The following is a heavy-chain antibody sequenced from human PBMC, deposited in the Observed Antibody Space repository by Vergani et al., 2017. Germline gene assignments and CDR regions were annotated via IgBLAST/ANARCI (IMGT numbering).Heavy chain of an antibody. CDR2: INPTGGST. J-gene: IGHJ6*04. D-gene: IGHD3-10*01. Sequence: QVQLVQSGAEVKKPGASVNVSCKTSGYTFINYYIHWVRQAPGQGLEWMGIINPTGGSTNYAQKFQGRVTMTRDTSTSTVYMDLSSLTSEDTAVYYCARDLGRELLLFGELEHGLDVWSKGTTVTVSS. CDR1: GYTFINYY. CDR3: ARDLGRELLLFGELEHGLDV. V-gene: IGHV1-46*03.